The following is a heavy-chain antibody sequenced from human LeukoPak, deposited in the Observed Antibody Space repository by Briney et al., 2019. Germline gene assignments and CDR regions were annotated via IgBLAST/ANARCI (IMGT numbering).Heavy chain of an antibody. CDR1: GGTFSSYA. V-gene: IGHV1-69*13. Sequence: GASVKVSCKASGGTFSSYAISWVRQAPGQGLEWMGGIIPIFGTANYAQKFQGRVTITADESTGTAYMELSSLRSEDTAVYYCARGSGSYYYYYYMDVWGKGTTVTVSS. CDR3: ARGSGSYYYYYYMDV. J-gene: IGHJ6*03. CDR2: IIPIFGTA. D-gene: IGHD3-22*01.